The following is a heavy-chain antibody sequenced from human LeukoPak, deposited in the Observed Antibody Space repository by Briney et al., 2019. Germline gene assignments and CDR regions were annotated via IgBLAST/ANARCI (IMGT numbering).Heavy chain of an antibody. D-gene: IGHD6-13*01. J-gene: IGHJ5*01. V-gene: IGHV3-7*01. Sequence: PGGSLRLSCAAPGFTFSSYWMTWVRQAPGKGLEWVANIKGDGSEKYYVDSVKGRFTISRDSAKNSLFLQMNSLRAEDTAVYYCASERPSSNWYDYWGQGTLVTVSS. CDR1: GFTFSSYW. CDR2: IKGDGSEK. CDR3: ASERPSSNWYDY.